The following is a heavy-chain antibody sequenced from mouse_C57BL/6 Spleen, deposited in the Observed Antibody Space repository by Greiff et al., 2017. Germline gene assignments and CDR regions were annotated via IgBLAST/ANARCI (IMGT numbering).Heavy chain of an antibody. CDR2: ISSGSSTI. J-gene: IGHJ1*03. V-gene: IGHV5-17*01. D-gene: IGHD4-1*01. CDR1: GFTFSDYG. Sequence: EVKLMESGGGLVKPGGSLKLSCAASGFTFSDYGMHWVRQAPEQGLAWVAYISSGSSTIYYAHTVKGRFTISRDNAKNTLFLQMTILRSEYTAMYYCARTGTGYFDVWGTGTTVTVSS. CDR3: ARTGTGYFDV.